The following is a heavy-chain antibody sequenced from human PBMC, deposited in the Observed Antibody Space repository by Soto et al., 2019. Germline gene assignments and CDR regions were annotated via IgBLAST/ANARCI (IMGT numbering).Heavy chain of an antibody. Sequence: AASVKVSCKXSGGTFSSYAISWVRQAPGQGLEWMGGIIPIFGTANYAQKFQGRVTITADESTSTAYMELSSLRSEDTAVYYCARDLIVVVPAATGGSYYYYGMDVWGQGTTVTVSS. V-gene: IGHV1-69*13. J-gene: IGHJ6*02. D-gene: IGHD2-2*01. CDR1: GGTFSSYA. CDR3: ARDLIVVVPAATGGSYYYYGMDV. CDR2: IIPIFGTA.